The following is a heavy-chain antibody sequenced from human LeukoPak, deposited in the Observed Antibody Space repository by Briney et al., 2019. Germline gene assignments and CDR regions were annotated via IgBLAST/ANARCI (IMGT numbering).Heavy chain of an antibody. CDR1: GFTFSYYA. CDR3: AKEQYYYDSSGYYYEDGKCYFDY. V-gene: IGHV3-23*01. J-gene: IGHJ4*02. Sequence: GGSLRLSCAASGFTFSYYAMSWVRQAPGKGLEWVPAISGSGGSTYYADSVKGRFTISRDNSKNTLYLQMNSLRADDTAVYYCAKEQYYYDSSGYYYEDGKCYFDYWGQGTLVTVSS. CDR2: ISGSGGST. D-gene: IGHD3-22*01.